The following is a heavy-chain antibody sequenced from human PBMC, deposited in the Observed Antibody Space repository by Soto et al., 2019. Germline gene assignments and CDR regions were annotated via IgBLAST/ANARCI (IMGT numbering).Heavy chain of an antibody. J-gene: IGHJ5*02. Sequence: PSETLSLTCAVSGGPITSGGYSWSWIRQPPGMGLEWIGYIYHSGGTYYNPSLKSRVTLSIDRTKKQFSLKLKSVTAADTAVYFCARTMTTSGWFDPWGQGTLVTVSS. CDR3: ARTMTTSGWFDP. CDR2: IYHSGGT. CDR1: GGPITSGGYS. V-gene: IGHV4-30-2*01. D-gene: IGHD4-17*01.